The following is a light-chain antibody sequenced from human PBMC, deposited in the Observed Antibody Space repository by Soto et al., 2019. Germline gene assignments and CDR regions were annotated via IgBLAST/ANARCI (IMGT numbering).Light chain of an antibody. J-gene: IGLJ1*01. CDR3: SSYTSSSTLGV. Sequence: QSALTQPASVSGSPGQSITISCTGTSSDVGGYNYVSWYQQHPGKAPKLMIYEVSNRPSGVSNRFSGSKSGNTASLTISGLQAEDEADYYCSSYTSSSTLGVFGTGPQLTVL. CDR1: SSDVGGYNY. CDR2: EVS. V-gene: IGLV2-14*01.